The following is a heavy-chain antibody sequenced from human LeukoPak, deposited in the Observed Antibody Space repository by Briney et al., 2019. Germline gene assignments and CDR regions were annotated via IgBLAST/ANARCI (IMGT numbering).Heavy chain of an antibody. Sequence: SETLSLTCTVSGGSISSDYWSWVRQPAGKGLEWSGRIYTSGSTNYNPSLKSRVTISVDKSKNQFSLKLSSVTAADTAVYYCARDFGSSWYNYYYMDVWGKGTTVTVSS. D-gene: IGHD6-13*01. V-gene: IGHV4-4*07. CDR2: IYTSGST. CDR1: GGSISSDY. J-gene: IGHJ6*03. CDR3: ARDFGSSWYNYYYMDV.